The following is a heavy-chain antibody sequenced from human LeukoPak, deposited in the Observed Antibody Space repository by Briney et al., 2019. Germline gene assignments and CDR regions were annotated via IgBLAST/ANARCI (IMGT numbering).Heavy chain of an antibody. CDR3: ARPSRSISTAGAFDI. Sequence: SETLSLTCTVSGGSISSYYWSWIRQPPGKGLEWIGYIYYSGSTNYNPSPKSRVTISVDTSKNQFSLKLSSVTAADTAAYYCARPSRSISTAGAFDIWGQGTMVTVSS. J-gene: IGHJ3*02. D-gene: IGHD3-10*01. V-gene: IGHV4-59*01. CDR2: IYYSGST. CDR1: GGSISSYY.